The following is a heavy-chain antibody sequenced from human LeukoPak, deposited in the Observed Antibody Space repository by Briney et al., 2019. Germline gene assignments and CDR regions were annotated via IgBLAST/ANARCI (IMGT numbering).Heavy chain of an antibody. CDR2: ISSDGGST. Sequence: GGSLRLSCAASRFSFNSYWMHWVSQAPGMGLVWVSRISSDGGSTIYADSVKGRFTISRDNAKNTLYLQMNTLRAEDTAIYYCVRGRYYLDYWGQGTLVTVSS. V-gene: IGHV3-74*01. CDR1: RFSFNSYW. D-gene: IGHD5-24*01. J-gene: IGHJ4*02. CDR3: VRGRYYLDY.